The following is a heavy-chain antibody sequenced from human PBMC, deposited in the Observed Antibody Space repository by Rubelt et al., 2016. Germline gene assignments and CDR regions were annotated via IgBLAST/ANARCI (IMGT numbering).Heavy chain of an antibody. V-gene: IGHV4-39*01. CDR1: GGSISSSSYY. J-gene: IGHJ4*02. CDR3: ARPHGEQLSYYFDY. CDR2: IFYGGSI. D-gene: IGHD4-17*01. Sequence: QLQLQESGPGLVKPSETLSLTCTVSGGSISSSSYYWGWIRQPPGKGLEWIGSIFYGGSIYYNPSLNRRVTISVDTSKNQFSLKLSSVTAADTAVYYCARPHGEQLSYYFDYWGQGTLVTVSS.